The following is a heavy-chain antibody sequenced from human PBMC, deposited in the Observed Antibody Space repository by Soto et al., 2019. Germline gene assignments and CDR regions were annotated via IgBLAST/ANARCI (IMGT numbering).Heavy chain of an antibody. CDR1: GFTFSYYA. CDR3: ANANPSKVTPSLFSY. CDR2: VSYDGNNK. J-gene: IGHJ4*02. Sequence: GGYLRLSCAASGFTFSYYAIHWVRQAPGKGLEWVAVVSYDGNNKYYADSVKGRFTISRDNSKNTLYLEMNSLRAEDTAVYYCANANPSKVTPSLFSYWGQRSLVTVSS. D-gene: IGHD2-21*02. V-gene: IGHV3-30*18.